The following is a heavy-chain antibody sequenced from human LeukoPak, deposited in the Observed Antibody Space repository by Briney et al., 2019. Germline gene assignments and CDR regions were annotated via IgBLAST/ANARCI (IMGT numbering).Heavy chain of an antibody. CDR2: IIPIFGAA. D-gene: IGHD6-19*01. CDR1: GGTFSSYA. Sequence: ASVKVSCKASGGTFSSYAISWVRQAPGQGLEWMGGIIPIFGAANYAQKFQGRVTITADESTSTAYMELSSLRSEDTAVYYCARDLSSGWYYFDYWGQGTLVTVSS. CDR3: ARDLSSGWYYFDY. V-gene: IGHV1-69*13. J-gene: IGHJ4*02.